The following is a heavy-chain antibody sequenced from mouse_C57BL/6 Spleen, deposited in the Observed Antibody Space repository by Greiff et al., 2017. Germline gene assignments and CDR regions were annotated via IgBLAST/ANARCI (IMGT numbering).Heavy chain of an antibody. V-gene: IGHV1-72*01. Sequence: QVHVKQPGAELVKPGASVKLSCKASGYTFTSYWMHWVKQRPGRGLEWIGRIDPNSGGTKYNEMFKSKGTMTVDKPSSPAYMQLSLRTAEDSAVYYCARGGDDYDEAMDYWGQGTSVTVSS. CDR2: IDPNSGGT. CDR3: ARGGDDYDEAMDY. J-gene: IGHJ4*01. CDR1: GYTFTSYW. D-gene: IGHD2-4*01.